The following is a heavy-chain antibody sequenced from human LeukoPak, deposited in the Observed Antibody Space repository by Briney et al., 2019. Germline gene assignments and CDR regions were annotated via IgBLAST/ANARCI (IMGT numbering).Heavy chain of an antibody. V-gene: IGHV4-38-2*01. Sequence: SETLSLTCAVSGYSISRGYHWGWIRQPPGKGLEWIGSIHHSGNTYYNSSLKSRVTISVDTSKNQFSLKVNSVTAADTAVYYCARVDWNPDYWGQGTLVAVSS. CDR1: GYSISRGYH. J-gene: IGHJ4*02. CDR3: ARVDWNPDY. CDR2: IHHSGNT. D-gene: IGHD1-1*01.